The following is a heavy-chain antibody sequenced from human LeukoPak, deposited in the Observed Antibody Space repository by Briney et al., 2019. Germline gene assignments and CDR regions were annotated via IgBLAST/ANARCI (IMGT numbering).Heavy chain of an antibody. CDR1: GGSISSGSYY. V-gene: IGHV4-61*02. D-gene: IGHD5-12*01. CDR3: ARALSGYGGYYYYYYMDV. CDR2: IYTSGST. J-gene: IGHJ6*03. Sequence: PSQTLSLTCTVSGGSISSGSYYWSWIRQPAGKGLEWIGRIYTSGSTNYNPSLKSRVTISVDTSKNQFSLKLSSVTAADTAVYYCARALSGYGGYYYYYYMDVWGKGTTVTVSS.